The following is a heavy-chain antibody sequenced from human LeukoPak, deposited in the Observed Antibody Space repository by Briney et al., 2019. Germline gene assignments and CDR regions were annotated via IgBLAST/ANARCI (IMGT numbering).Heavy chain of an antibody. D-gene: IGHD3-10*01. CDR3: ARVGSGSYDY. J-gene: IGHJ4*02. CDR1: GVSISSGSYY. Sequence: PSQTLSLTCTVSGVSISSGSYYWSWIRQPAGKGLEWIGRIYTSGSTNYNPSLKSRVTISVDTSKNQFSLKLSSVTAADTAVYYCARVGSGSYDYWGQGTLVTVSS. V-gene: IGHV4-61*02. CDR2: IYTSGST.